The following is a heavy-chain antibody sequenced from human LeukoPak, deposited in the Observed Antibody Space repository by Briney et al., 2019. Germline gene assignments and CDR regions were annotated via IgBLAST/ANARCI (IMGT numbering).Heavy chain of an antibody. D-gene: IGHD1-26*01. V-gene: IGHV3-30*18. CDR3: VKALVGQTSGY. CDR1: GFSFSGYG. CDR2: ISHDASDE. Sequence: GRSLRLSCTASGFSFSGYGVHWVRQAPGKGLEWLAVISHDASDEYYADSVKGRFTFSRDNAKNMIYLQMISLGAEDTAVYYCVKALVGQTSGYWGQGTRVTVST. J-gene: IGHJ4*02.